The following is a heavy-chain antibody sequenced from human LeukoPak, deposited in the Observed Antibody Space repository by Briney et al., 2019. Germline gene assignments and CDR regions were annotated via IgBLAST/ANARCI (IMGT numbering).Heavy chain of an antibody. CDR3: ARARKVYYYGSSGPGWFDP. J-gene: IGHJ5*02. D-gene: IGHD3-22*01. Sequence: ASVKVSCKASGGTFSSYAISWVRQAPGQGLEWMGGIIPIFGTANYAQKFQGRVTITTDESTSTAYMELSSLRSEDTAVYYCARARKVYYYGSSGPGWFDPWGQGTLVTVSS. CDR1: GGTFSSYA. CDR2: IIPIFGTA. V-gene: IGHV1-69*05.